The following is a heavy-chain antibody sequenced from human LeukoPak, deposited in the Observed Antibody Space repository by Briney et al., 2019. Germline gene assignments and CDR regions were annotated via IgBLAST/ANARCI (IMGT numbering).Heavy chain of an antibody. CDR3: ASHYYDSSGYLFDY. CDR1: GYSISRGYY. V-gene: IGHV4-38-2*02. D-gene: IGHD3-22*01. Sequence: SETLSLTCTVSGYSISRGYYWGWSRQPQGKGLEWIGNIYHSGSSYYNPSLKSRVTISVDKSKNQFSLKLSSVTAADTAVYYCASHYYDSSGYLFDYWGQGTLVTVSS. CDR2: IYHSGSS. J-gene: IGHJ4*02.